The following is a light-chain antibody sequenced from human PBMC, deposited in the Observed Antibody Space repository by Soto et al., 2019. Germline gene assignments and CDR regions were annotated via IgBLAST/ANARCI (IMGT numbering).Light chain of an antibody. V-gene: IGKV3-20*01. CDR2: GAS. CDR3: QQYGSSPRT. Sequence: DIVLTQSPGTLSLSPGERATLSCRASQSVSSSNLAWYQQKPAQAPRLLIYGASRRAPGIPERFSGSGSGTDFTLTITRLEPEDFAVYYCQQYGSSPRTFGQGTKVDIK. J-gene: IGKJ1*01. CDR1: QSVSSSN.